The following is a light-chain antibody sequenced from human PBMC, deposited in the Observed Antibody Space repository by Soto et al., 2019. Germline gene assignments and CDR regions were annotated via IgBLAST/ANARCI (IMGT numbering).Light chain of an antibody. V-gene: IGKV3-20*01. J-gene: IGKJ1*01. CDR3: QQYGGSPPWT. CDR1: HSVDNNY. Sequence: IVLAQSPATLSLSPGERATISCRASHSVDNNYLAWYQQKHGQAPRLLIFAASSRAPGVPHRFSASGSGTAFTLTISGLEPEDFAVYFCQQYGGSPPWTFGQGTKVDI. CDR2: AAS.